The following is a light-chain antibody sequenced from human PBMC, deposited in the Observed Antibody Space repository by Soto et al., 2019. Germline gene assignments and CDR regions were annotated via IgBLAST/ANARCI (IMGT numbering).Light chain of an antibody. CDR1: SSDVGGYNY. Sequence: QSALTQPRSVSGSPGQSVTISCTGTSSDVGGYNYVSWYQQHPGKAPKLMIYDVSKRPSGVPYRFSGSKSGNTASLTISGFQAEDEADYYCCSYAGSYTFEVFGTGTKVTVL. CDR2: DVS. CDR3: CSYAGSYTFEV. V-gene: IGLV2-11*01. J-gene: IGLJ1*01.